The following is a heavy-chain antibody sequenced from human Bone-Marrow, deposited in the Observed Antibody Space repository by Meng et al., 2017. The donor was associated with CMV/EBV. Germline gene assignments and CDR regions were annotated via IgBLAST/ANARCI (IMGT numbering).Heavy chain of an antibody. CDR1: GYTFTSYG. J-gene: IGHJ6*02. CDR2: ISAYNGNT. Sequence: SVKVSCKASGYTFTSYGISWVRQAPGQGLEWMGWISAYNGNTNYAQKLQGRVTMTTDTSTSTAYMELRSLRSDDTAVYYCARDSAFNYYDFWSGYYTGGLGMDVWGQGTTVTVSS. D-gene: IGHD3-3*01. V-gene: IGHV1-18*01. CDR3: ARDSAFNYYDFWSGYYTGGLGMDV.